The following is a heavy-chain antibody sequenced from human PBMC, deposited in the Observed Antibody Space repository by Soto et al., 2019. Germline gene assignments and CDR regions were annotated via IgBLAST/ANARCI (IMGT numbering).Heavy chain of an antibody. CDR3: AREKLIAARFFDY. D-gene: IGHD6-6*01. CDR2: IYYSGST. V-gene: IGHV4-31*03. Sequence: SETLSLTCTVSGGSISSGGYYWSWIRQHPGKGLEWIGYIYYSGSTYYNPSLKSRVTISVDTSKNQFSLKLSSVTAADTAVYYCAREKLIAARFFDYWGQGTLVTVSS. CDR1: GGSISSGGYY. J-gene: IGHJ4*02.